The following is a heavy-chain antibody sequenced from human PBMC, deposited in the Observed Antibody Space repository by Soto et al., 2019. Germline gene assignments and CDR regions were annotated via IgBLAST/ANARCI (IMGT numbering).Heavy chain of an antibody. J-gene: IGHJ6*02. V-gene: IGHV4-59*01. D-gene: IGHD3-10*01. Sequence: SETLSLTCTVSGGSISSYYWSWIRQPPGKGLEWIGYIYYSGSTNYNPSLKSRVTISVDTSKNQFSLKLSSVTAADTAVYYCARGRGSGSSFYYYGMDVWGQGTTVTVSS. CDR2: IYYSGST. CDR3: ARGRGSGSSFYYYGMDV. CDR1: GGSISSYY.